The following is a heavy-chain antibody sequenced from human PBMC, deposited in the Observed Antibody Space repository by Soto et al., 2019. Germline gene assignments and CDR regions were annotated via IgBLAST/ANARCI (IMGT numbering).Heavy chain of an antibody. CDR3: ARDIRGYSRALDY. CDR1: VDAVISGSYY. J-gene: IGHJ4*02. D-gene: IGHD5-12*01. CDR2: IYYSGTT. Sequence: PSETLSLTCNFSVDAVISGSYYWTWVRQPPGKGLEWIGNIYYSGTTNYNPSLQNRVTISIDTSKNQYSLKLTSVTAADAVLYYCARDIRGYSRALDYWGQGTQVTVSS. V-gene: IGHV4-61*01.